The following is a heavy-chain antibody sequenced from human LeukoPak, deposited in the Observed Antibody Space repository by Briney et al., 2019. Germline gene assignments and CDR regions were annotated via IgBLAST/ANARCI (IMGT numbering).Heavy chain of an antibody. J-gene: IGHJ4*02. CDR2: INHSGIT. CDR3: ATDYYGSGYFDY. D-gene: IGHD3-10*01. CDR1: GGSFSAYY. V-gene: IGHV4-34*01. Sequence: SETLSLTCAVYGGSFSAYYWSWIRQPPGKGLEWIGEINHSGITNYNPSLKSRVTKSVDTSKNQFSLKLSSVTAADTAVYYCATDYYGSGYFDYWGQGTLVTVSS.